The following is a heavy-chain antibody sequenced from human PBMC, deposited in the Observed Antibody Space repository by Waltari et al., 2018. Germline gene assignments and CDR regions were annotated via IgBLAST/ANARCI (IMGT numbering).Heavy chain of an antibody. CDR3: ARDRGGVYSYGLDH. D-gene: IGHD5-18*01. V-gene: IGHV3-33*01. J-gene: IGHJ4*02. CDR1: GLTFSSHG. Sequence: QVQLVESGGGVVQPGRSLRLSCAASGLTFSSHGMPWVRQAPGKGLEWVAVIWYDGSNKYYADSVKGRFTISRDNSKNTLYLQMNSLRAEDTAVYYCARDRGGVYSYGLDHWGQGTLVTVSS. CDR2: IWYDGSNK.